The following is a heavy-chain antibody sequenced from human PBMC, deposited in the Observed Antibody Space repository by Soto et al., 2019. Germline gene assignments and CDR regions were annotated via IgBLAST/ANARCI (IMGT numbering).Heavy chain of an antibody. J-gene: IGHJ6*01. CDR3: ARLPDSSSWTVGVIWDYYYYGMDV. Sequence: PGESLKISCKGSGYSFTGYWISWVRQMPGKGLEWMGRIDPSDSYTNYSPSFQGHVTISADKSISTVALPWSSLKASDTAMYYCARLPDSSSWTVGVIWDYYYYGMDVWGRGSMAAVSS. CDR2: IDPSDSYT. D-gene: IGHD6-13*01. V-gene: IGHV5-10-1*01. CDR1: GYSFTGYW.